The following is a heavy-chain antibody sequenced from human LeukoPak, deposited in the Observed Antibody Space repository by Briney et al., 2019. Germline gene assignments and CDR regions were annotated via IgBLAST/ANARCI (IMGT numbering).Heavy chain of an antibody. CDR1: GDSITSYY. V-gene: IGHV4-59*01. CDR2: IYYSGST. CDR3: ARKQGDY. D-gene: IGHD1/OR15-1a*01. J-gene: IGHJ4*02. Sequence: SETLSLTCTVSGDSITSYYMTWIRQPPGKGLEWLGYIYYSGSTNYTPPHKSRVTISVDTSKNQFSLRLSSVTAADTAVYYCARKQGDYWGQGTLVTVSS.